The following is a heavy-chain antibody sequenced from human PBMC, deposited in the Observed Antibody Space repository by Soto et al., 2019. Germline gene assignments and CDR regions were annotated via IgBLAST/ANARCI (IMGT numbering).Heavy chain of an antibody. CDR2: SNPNGGST. CDR3: ARGLFAGDV. J-gene: IGHJ6*04. Sequence: QVQLVQSGAEVKKPGASVKVSCKASGYTFTSYYIHWVRQAPGQGLEWMGISNPNGGSTNYAQKFQGRVTMTRDTSTSTVYMDLSSLRSEDTAVYYCARGLFAGDVWGKGTTVTVSS. CDR1: GYTFTSYY. V-gene: IGHV1-46*03.